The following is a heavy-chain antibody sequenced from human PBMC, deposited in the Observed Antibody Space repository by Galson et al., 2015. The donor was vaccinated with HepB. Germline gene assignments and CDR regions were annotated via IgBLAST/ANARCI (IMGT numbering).Heavy chain of an antibody. Sequence: SLRLSCAASGFTFSRDWMHWVRQAAGKGLVWVSRIHSDGSSIYADSVQGRFTISRDNAKNTLYLQMNSLRAEDTAVYYCARGGPRGSYFDYWGRGTLVTVSS. CDR2: IHSDGSS. D-gene: IGHD1-26*01. CDR1: GFTFSRDW. V-gene: IGHV3-74*01. J-gene: IGHJ4*02. CDR3: ARGGPRGSYFDY.